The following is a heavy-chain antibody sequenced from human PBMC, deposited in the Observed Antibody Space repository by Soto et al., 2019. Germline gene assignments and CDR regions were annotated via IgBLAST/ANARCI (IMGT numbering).Heavy chain of an antibody. CDR2: INPATGNT. V-gene: IGHV1-3*05. CDR3: PGSAIRPSWGLIGPFDY. Sequence: QVQLAQSGAEERKPGASVKVSCEATGYTFTAYAMHWVRQAPGQRLEWMGWINPATGNTKYSQKFQGRLTITSETSANTLYIELRSQTFEDTAIDFCPGSAIRPSWGLIGPFDYWGQGNLLTVSS. J-gene: IGHJ4*02. CDR1: GYTFTAYA. D-gene: IGHD3-16*02.